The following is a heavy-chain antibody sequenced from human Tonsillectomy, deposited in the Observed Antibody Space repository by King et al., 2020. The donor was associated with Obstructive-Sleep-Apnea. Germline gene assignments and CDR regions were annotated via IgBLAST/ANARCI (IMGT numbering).Heavy chain of an antibody. CDR3: ARTGYCSGGSCYQLHYYYYGMDV. D-gene: IGHD2-15*01. Sequence: TLKESGPVLVKPTETLTLTCTVSGFSLSNARMGVSWIRQPPGKALEWLAHIFSNYEKSYSTSLKSRLTISKDTSKSQVVLTMTNMDPVDRATYYCARTGYCSGGSCYQLHYYYYGMDVWGQGTTVTVSS. V-gene: IGHV2-26*01. CDR2: IFSNYEK. CDR1: GFSLSNARMG. J-gene: IGHJ6*02.